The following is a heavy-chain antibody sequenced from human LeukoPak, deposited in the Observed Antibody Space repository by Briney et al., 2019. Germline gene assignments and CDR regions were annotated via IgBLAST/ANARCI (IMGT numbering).Heavy chain of an antibody. CDR3: ARAPTRLTIFGVVISLDY. CDR2: MNPNSGNT. D-gene: IGHD3-3*01. Sequence: ASVKVSCKSSGYTFTSYDINWVRQATGQGLAWMGWMNPNSGNTGYAQKFQGRVTMTRNTSISTVYMELSSLRSEDTAVYYCARAPTRLTIFGVVISLDYWGQGTLVTVSS. J-gene: IGHJ4*02. V-gene: IGHV1-8*01. CDR1: GYTFTSYD.